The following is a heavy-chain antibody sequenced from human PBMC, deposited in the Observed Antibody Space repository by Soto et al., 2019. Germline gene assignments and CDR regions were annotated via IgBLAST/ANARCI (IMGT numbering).Heavy chain of an antibody. CDR1: GFTFSSYS. V-gene: IGHV3-21*01. CDR2: ISSSSSYI. J-gene: IGHJ4*02. CDR3: AREGPRWLATGLFDY. Sequence: GGSLRLCCAASGFTFSSYSMNWVRQAPGKGLEWVSSISSSSSYIYYADSVKGRFTISRDNAKNSLYLQMNSLRAEDTAVYYCAREGPRWLATGLFDYWGEGT. D-gene: IGHD6-19*01.